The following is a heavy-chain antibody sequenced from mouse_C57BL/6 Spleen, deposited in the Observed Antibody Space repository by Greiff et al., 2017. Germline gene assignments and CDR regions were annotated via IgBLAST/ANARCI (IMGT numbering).Heavy chain of an antibody. CDR3: APLLRLSRHYFDY. V-gene: IGHV1-22*01. D-gene: IGHD1-2*01. CDR1: GYTFTDYN. J-gene: IGHJ2*01. CDR2: INPNNGGT. Sequence: EVQLQQSGPELVKPGASVKMSCKASGYTFTDYNMHWVKQSHGKSLEWIGYINPNNGGTSYNQKFKGKATLTVNKSSSTAYMELRSLTSEDSAVYYCAPLLRLSRHYFDYWGQGTTLTVSS.